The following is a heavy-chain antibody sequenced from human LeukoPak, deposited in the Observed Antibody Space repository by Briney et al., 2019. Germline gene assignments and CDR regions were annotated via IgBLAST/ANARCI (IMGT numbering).Heavy chain of an antibody. CDR2: IYYSGST. Sequence: SETLSLTCTVSGGSISSYYWSWIRQPPGKGLEWIGYIYYSGSTNYNPSLKSRVTISVDTSKNQFSLKLSSVTAADTAVYYCARVSTTVASYFDYWGQGTLVTVSS. V-gene: IGHV4-59*01. J-gene: IGHJ4*02. CDR1: GGSISSYY. D-gene: IGHD4-23*01. CDR3: ARVSTTVASYFDY.